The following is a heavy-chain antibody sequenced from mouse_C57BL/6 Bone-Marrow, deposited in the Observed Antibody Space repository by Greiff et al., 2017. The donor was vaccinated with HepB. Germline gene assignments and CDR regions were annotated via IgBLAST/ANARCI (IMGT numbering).Heavy chain of an antibody. CDR3: ARHEGNYVRYWYFDV. J-gene: IGHJ1*03. CDR1: GYTFTEYT. D-gene: IGHD2-1*01. CDR2: FYPGSGSI. Sequence: VKVVESGAELVKPGASVKLSCKASGYTFTEYTIHWVKQRSGQGLEWIGWFYPGSGSIKYNEKFKDKATLTADKSSSTVYMELSRLTSEDSAVYFCARHEGNYVRYWYFDVWGTGTTVTVSS. V-gene: IGHV1-62-2*01.